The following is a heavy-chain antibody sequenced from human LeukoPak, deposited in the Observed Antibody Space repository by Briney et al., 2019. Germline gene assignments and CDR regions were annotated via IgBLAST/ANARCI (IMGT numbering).Heavy chain of an antibody. J-gene: IGHJ6*02. CDR2: INHSGST. CDR3: ARQDLWFGEFGYYGMDV. V-gene: IGHV4-34*01. D-gene: IGHD3-10*01. CDR1: GGSFSGYY. Sequence: SETLSLTCAVYGGSFSGYYWSWIRQPPGKGLEWIGEINHSGSTNYNPSLKSRVTISVDTSKNQFSLKLSSVTAADTAVYYCARQDLWFGEFGYYGMDVWGQGTAVTVSS.